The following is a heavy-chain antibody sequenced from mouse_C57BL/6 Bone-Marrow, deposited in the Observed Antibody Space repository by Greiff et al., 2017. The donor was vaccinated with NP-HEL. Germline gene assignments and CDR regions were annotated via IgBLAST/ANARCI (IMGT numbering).Heavy chain of an antibody. V-gene: IGHV14-4*01. CDR1: GFTFTDDY. CDR3: TTYSKYVLLAY. CDR2: IDPENGGT. J-gene: IGHJ3*01. Sequence: EVKLQESGAELVRPGASVKLSCTASGFTFTDDYMHWVKQRPGQGLEWIGWIDPENGGTEYASKFQGKATLTADTSSNTAYMELNSLTSEDTAVYYCTTYSKYVLLAYWGRGTLVTVSA. D-gene: IGHD2-5*01.